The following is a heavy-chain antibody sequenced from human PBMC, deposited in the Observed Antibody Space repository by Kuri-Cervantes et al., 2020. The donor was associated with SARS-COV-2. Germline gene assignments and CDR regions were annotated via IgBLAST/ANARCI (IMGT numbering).Heavy chain of an antibody. J-gene: IGHJ6*03. CDR2: ISGGST. D-gene: IGHD6-13*01. CDR1: GFTVSSNE. Sequence: GGSLRLSCAASGFTVSSNEMSWVRQAPGKGLEWVSSISGGSTYYADSRKGRFTISRDNSKNSLYLQMNSLRAEDTAVYYCARLGSSSWYDYYYMDVWGKGTTVTVSS. V-gene: IGHV3-38-3*01. CDR3: ARLGSSSWYDYYYMDV.